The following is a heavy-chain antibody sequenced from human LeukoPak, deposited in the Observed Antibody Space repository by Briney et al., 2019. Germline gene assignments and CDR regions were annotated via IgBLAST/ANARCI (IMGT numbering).Heavy chain of an antibody. Sequence: SETLSLTCTVSDGFISSFYWSWLRQPPGKGLEWIGFVYYTGSTNYNPSLKSRVTISVDTSNNQFSLNLRSATAADAAVYYCARHNYGVDWYFDLWGRGTLVTVSS. CDR1: DGFISSFY. CDR3: ARHNYGVDWYFDL. CDR2: VYYTGST. J-gene: IGHJ2*01. D-gene: IGHD4-17*01. V-gene: IGHV4-59*08.